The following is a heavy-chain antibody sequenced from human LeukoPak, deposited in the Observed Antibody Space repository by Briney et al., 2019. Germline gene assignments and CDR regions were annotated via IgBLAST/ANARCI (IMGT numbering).Heavy chain of an antibody. Sequence: ASVKVSCKASGYTFTGYYIHWVRQAPGQGLEWMGWINPNSGGTNYAQKFQGRVTMTRDTSISTAYMELSRLRSDDTAVYYCARGGYTSGWYESSALDVWGQGTMVTVSS. CDR1: GYTFTGYY. CDR3: ARGGYTSGWYESSALDV. CDR2: INPNSGGT. V-gene: IGHV1-2*02. D-gene: IGHD6-19*01. J-gene: IGHJ3*01.